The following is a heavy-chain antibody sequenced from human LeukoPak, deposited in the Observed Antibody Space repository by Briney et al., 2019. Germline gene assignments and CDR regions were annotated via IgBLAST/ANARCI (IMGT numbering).Heavy chain of an antibody. V-gene: IGHV3-23*01. D-gene: IGHD3-22*01. Sequence: GGSLTLSCAVSGITLSNYGMSWVRQAPGKGLEWVAGISGSGGSTNYADSVKGRFTISRDNPKNTLFLQMKSPRAEDTAVYFCAKRGVVIRVILVGFHKEAYYFDSWGQGALVTVSS. CDR3: AKRGVVIRVILVGFHKEAYYFDS. J-gene: IGHJ4*02. CDR2: ISGSGGST. CDR1: GITLSNYG.